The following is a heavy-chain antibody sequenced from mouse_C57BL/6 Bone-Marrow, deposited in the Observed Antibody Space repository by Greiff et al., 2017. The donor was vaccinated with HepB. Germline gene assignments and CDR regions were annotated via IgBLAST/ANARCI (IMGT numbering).Heavy chain of an antibody. CDR1: GYTFTSYW. D-gene: IGHD1-1*01. V-gene: IGHV1-53*01. CDR3: ARLAGGSSYVRDY. J-gene: IGHJ2*01. Sequence: VQLQQPGTELVKPGASVKLSCKASGYTFTSYWMHWVKQRPGQGLEWIGNINPRNGGTNYNEKFKSKATLTVDKSSSTAYMQLSSLTSEDSAVYYCARLAGGSSYVRDYWGQGTTLTVSS. CDR2: INPRNGGT.